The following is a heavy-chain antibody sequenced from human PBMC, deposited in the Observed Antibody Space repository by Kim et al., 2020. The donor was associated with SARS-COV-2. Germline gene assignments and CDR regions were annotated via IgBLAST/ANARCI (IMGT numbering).Heavy chain of an antibody. Sequence: GGSLRLSCAASGFTFSSYAMSWVRQAPGKGLEWVSAISGSGGSTYYADSVKGRFTISRDNSKNTLYLQMNSLRAEDTAVYYCAKELSGYYDSSGRRWYYYYSMDVWGQGTTVTVS. J-gene: IGHJ6*02. CDR2: ISGSGGST. CDR3: AKELSGYYDSSGRRWYYYYSMDV. D-gene: IGHD3-22*01. CDR1: GFTFSSYA. V-gene: IGHV3-23*01.